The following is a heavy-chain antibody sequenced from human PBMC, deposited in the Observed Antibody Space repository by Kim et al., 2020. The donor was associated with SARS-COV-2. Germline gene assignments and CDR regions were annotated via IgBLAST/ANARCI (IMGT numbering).Heavy chain of an antibody. CDR2: ISCDGADI. CDR1: GFDFSTSP. Sequence: GGSLRLSCVASGFDFSTSPMHWVRQAPGKGLEWVSRISCDGADITYADSVKGRFTISSDNAKNTLYLQMNGLRTEDTAVYYCAKVGAYDSSDFYAFCRSWG. D-gene: IGHD6-19*01. CDR3: AKVGAYDSSDFYAFCRS. V-gene: IGHV3-74*03. J-gene: IGHJ5*01.